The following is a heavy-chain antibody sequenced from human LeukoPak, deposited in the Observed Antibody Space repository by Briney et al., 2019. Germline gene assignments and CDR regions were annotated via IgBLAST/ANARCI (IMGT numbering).Heavy chain of an antibody. J-gene: IGHJ6*03. Sequence: PSETLSLTCSVSGYSISNGHYWGWIRQPPGKGLEWIGSVYGSGSTYYKTSLKSRVTISVDTSKNQFSLSLNYVTVADTAVYFCARGPFGSGNYYHYYYMDVWGKGTTVTVSS. D-gene: IGHD3-10*01. CDR3: ARGPFGSGNYYHYYYMDV. V-gene: IGHV4-38-2*02. CDR1: GYSISNGHY. CDR2: VYGSGST.